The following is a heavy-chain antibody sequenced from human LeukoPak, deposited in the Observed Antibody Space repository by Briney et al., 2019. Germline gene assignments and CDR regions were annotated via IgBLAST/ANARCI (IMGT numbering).Heavy chain of an antibody. CDR2: ISSSSSYI. CDR3: ARDPEADYDILTGGWFDP. Sequence: GGSLRLSCAASGFTFSSYSMNWVRQAPGKGLEWVSSISSSSSYIYYADSVKGRFTISRDNAKNSLYLQMNSLRAEDTAVYYCARDPEADYDILTGGWFDPWGQGTLVTVSS. D-gene: IGHD3-9*01. V-gene: IGHV3-21*01. CDR1: GFTFSSYS. J-gene: IGHJ5*02.